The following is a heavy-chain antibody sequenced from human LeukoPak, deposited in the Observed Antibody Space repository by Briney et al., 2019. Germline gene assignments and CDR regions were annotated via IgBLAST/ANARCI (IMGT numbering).Heavy chain of an antibody. Sequence: ASVKVSCKASGYTFTSYGISWVRQAPGQGLEWMGWINTNNGDPTYADDFTGRFVFSLDTSVSTAYLQINSLKTEDTAVYYCARRSLILDFWGQGTLVTVSS. J-gene: IGHJ4*02. V-gene: IGHV7-4-1*02. CDR3: ARRSLILDF. CDR1: GYTFTSYG. CDR2: INTNNGDP.